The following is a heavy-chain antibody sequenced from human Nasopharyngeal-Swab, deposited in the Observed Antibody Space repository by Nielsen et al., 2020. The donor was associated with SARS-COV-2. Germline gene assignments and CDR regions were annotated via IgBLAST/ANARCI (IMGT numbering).Heavy chain of an antibody. J-gene: IGHJ4*02. CDR3: ARERGSGWLS. Sequence: WVRQAPGQGLEWMGIINPSGGSTSYAQKFQGRVTMTRDTSTSTVYMELSSLRSEDTAVYYCARERGSGWLSWGQGTLVTVSS. D-gene: IGHD6-19*01. V-gene: IGHV1-46*01. CDR2: INPSGGST.